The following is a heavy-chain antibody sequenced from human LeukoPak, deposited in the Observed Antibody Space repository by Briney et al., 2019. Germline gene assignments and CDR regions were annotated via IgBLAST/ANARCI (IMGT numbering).Heavy chain of an antibody. Sequence: ASVKVSCKASGYTFTGYYIHWVRQAPGQGLEWMGWINPNNGGTYYAQKFQGRVTMTRDTSISTAYMELSRLRSDDMAVYYCARVGYNSGTSDWGQGTLVTVSS. CDR2: INPNNGGT. CDR3: ARVGYNSGTSD. V-gene: IGHV1-2*02. J-gene: IGHJ4*02. D-gene: IGHD1-26*01. CDR1: GYTFTGYY.